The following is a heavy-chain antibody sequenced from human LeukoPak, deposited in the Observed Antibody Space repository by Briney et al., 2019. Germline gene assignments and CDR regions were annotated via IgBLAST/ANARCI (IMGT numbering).Heavy chain of an antibody. CDR1: GLTVTNNY. V-gene: IGHV3-66*01. CDR2: LYSDGDT. CDR3: TYGDYPLTY. Sequence: GGSLKLSCAASGLTVTNNYWHWVRQPPGKGPEWISILYSDGDTKYADSVKGRFTFSRESSRNTLYLQMNGLRAEDTAVYYCTYGDYPLTYWGQGTLVSVSS. J-gene: IGHJ4*02. D-gene: IGHD4-17*01.